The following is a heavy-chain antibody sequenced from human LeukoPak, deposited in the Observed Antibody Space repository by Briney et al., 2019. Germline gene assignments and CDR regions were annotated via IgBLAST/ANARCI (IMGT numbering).Heavy chain of an antibody. CDR3: ARERAPYCSGGSCYSGSDAFDI. D-gene: IGHD2-15*01. V-gene: IGHV3-33*01. J-gene: IGHJ3*02. CDR2: IWYDGSNK. CDR1: GFTFSSYG. Sequence: GGSLRLSCAASGFTFSSYGMHWVRQAPGKGLEWVAVIWYDGSNKYYADSVKGRFTISRDNSKNTLYLQMNSLRAEDTAVYYCARERAPYCSGGSCYSGSDAFDIWGQGTMVTVSS.